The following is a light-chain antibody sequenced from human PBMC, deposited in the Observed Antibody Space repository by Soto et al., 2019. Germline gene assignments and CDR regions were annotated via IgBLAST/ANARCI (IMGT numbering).Light chain of an antibody. CDR1: QSVSSTY. CDR3: QQYGSSPRT. Sequence: EIVLTQSPGTLSLSPGERATLSCRASQSVSSTYLAWYQQKPGQAPRLLIYGTSNRATGFPDRFSGSGSGTDFTLTISRLEPEDFAVYYCQQYGSSPRTFGQGTKVET. V-gene: IGKV3-20*01. J-gene: IGKJ1*01. CDR2: GTS.